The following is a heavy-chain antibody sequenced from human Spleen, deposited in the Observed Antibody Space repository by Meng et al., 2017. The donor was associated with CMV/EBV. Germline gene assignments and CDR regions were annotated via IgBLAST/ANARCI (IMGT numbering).Heavy chain of an antibody. V-gene: IGHV3-15*01. CDR1: GFTFTNAW. D-gene: IGHD4-11*01. J-gene: IGHJ4*02. CDR3: TTAGRRLQIDY. Sequence: GESLKISCAASGFTFTNAWMSWVRQAPGKGLEWVGRIKDKTEGETTDYAAPGKGRFTISRDDSKNTLYLYLQMNSLNNEDTAVYYCTTAGRRLQIDYWGQGTLVTVSS. CDR2: IKDKTEGETT.